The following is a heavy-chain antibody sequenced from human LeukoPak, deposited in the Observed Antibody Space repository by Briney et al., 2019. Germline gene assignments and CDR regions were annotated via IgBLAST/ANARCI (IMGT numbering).Heavy chain of an antibody. J-gene: IGHJ6*02. CDR3: VRDGNRGYDMDV. V-gene: IGHV3-48*01. CDR2: INVVSGAI. CDR1: GFTLRYYQ. Sequence: RGSLRLSCATSGFTLRYYQMNWVRQAPGKGLEWVSYINVVSGAIYYADSVKGRFTISGDIATNSVYLQMNSLRAEDTALYYCVRDGNRGYDMDVWGQGTAVTVSS. D-gene: IGHD3-10*01.